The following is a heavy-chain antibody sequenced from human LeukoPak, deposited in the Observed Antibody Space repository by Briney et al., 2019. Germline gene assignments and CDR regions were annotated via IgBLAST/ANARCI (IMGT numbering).Heavy chain of an antibody. CDR3: ARGRGIAAAGDFDY. J-gene: IGHJ4*02. Sequence: ASVKVSCKASGYTFTSYDINWVRQATGQGLEWMGWMNPNSGNTGYAQKFQGRVTMTRNTSISTAYMELSSLRSEDTAVYYCARGRGIAAAGDFDYWGQGILVTVSS. CDR2: MNPNSGNT. D-gene: IGHD6-13*01. V-gene: IGHV1-8*01. CDR1: GYTFTSYD.